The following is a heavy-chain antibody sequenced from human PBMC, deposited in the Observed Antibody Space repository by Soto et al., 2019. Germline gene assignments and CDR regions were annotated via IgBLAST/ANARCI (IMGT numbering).Heavy chain of an antibody. V-gene: IGHV3-23*01. CDR3: ATDILTGSYYFDY. CDR1: GFTFSSYA. D-gene: IGHD3-9*01. J-gene: IGHJ4*02. Sequence: PGGSLRLSCAASGFTFSSYAMSWVRQAPGGGLEWVSAISGSGGSTYYADSVKGRFTISRDNSKDTLYLQMNSLRAEDTAVYYCATDILTGSYYFDYWGQGTLVTVSS. CDR2: ISGSGGST.